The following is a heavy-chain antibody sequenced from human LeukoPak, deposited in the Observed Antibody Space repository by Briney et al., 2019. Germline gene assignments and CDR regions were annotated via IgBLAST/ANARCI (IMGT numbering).Heavy chain of an antibody. D-gene: IGHD4-23*01. CDR2: IYYTGST. CDR3: ASLGKYFYNYMDV. V-gene: IGHV4-39*01. J-gene: IGHJ6*03. Sequence: PSETLSLTCTVSGGSISSSSYYWGWVRQPPGKGLEWIGTIYYTGSTYYNPSLKSRATISVDTSKNQFSLKLSSVTAADTAVYYCASLGKYFYNYMDVWGNGTTVTVSS. CDR1: GGSISSSSYY.